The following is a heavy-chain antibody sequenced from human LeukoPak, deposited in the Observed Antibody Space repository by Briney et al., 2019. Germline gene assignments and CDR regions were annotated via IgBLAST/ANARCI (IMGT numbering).Heavy chain of an antibody. V-gene: IGHV4-39*01. Sequence: PGGSLRLSCAASGFTFSSYAMSWVRQPPGKGLEWIGSIYYSGSTYYNPSLKSRVTISVDTSKNQFSLKLSSVTAADTAVYYCARHGENWFGELSPFDYWGQGTLVTVSS. J-gene: IGHJ4*02. CDR2: IYYSGST. CDR1: GFTFSSYA. D-gene: IGHD3-10*01. CDR3: ARHGENWFGELSPFDY.